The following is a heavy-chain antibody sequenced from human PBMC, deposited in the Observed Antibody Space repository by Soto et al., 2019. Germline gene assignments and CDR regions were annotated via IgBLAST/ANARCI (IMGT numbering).Heavy chain of an antibody. V-gene: IGHV3-21*06. CDR2: ISSGSSYT. J-gene: IGHJ4*02. D-gene: IGHD6-13*01. Sequence: GGSLRLSCAASGFTFSSFGMNWVRQAPGKGLEWVSSISSGSSYTYYADSVKGRFTISRDNAKNSLYLQMNSLRAEDTAVYYCARWGSSSPYHFDYWGQGTLVTVSS. CDR1: GFTFSSFG. CDR3: ARWGSSSPYHFDY.